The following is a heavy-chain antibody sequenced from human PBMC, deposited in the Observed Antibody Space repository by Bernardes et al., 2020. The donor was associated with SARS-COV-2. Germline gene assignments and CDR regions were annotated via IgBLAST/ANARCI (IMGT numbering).Heavy chain of an antibody. V-gene: IGHV3-23*01. D-gene: IGHD3-22*01. J-gene: IGHJ2*01. Sequence: GGSLRLSRAASGFTFSSYAMSWVRQAPGKGLEWVSGISGSGGSTYYADSVKGRFTISRDNSKNTLYLQMNSLRAEDTAVYYCAKDRITMIVVVIPPDWYFDLWGRGTLVTVSS. CDR3: AKDRITMIVVVIPPDWYFDL. CDR2: ISGSGGST. CDR1: GFTFSSYA.